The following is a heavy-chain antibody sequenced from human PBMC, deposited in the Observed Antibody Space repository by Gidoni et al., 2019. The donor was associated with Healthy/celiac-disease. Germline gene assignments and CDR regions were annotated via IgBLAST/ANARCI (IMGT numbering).Heavy chain of an antibody. V-gene: IGHV4-59*01. J-gene: IGHJ6*02. CDR1: GASISSYY. Sequence: QVQLQESGPGLVKPSETLSLTCTVSGASISSYYWSWFRQPPGKGLEWIGYIYYSGSTNYNPSLKSRVAISVDTSKNQFSLKLSSVTAADTAVYYCARERYDYYYYGMDVWGQGTTVTVSS. CDR2: IYYSGST. D-gene: IGHD1-1*01. CDR3: ARERYDYYYYGMDV.